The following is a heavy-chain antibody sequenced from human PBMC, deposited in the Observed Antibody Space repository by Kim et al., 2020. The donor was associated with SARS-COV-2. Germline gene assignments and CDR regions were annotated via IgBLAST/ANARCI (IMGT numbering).Heavy chain of an antibody. V-gene: IGHV3-72*01. J-gene: IGHJ4*02. D-gene: IGHD1-1*01. CDR2: TRNKANSYTT. CDR1: GFTFSDHY. CDR3: AKAGTTPTYFDY. Sequence: GGSLRLSCAASGFTFSDHYMDWVRQAPGKGLEWVGRTRNKANSYTTEYAASVKGRFTISRDDSKNSLYLQMNSLKTEDTAVYYCAKAGTTPTYFDYWGQGTLVTVSS.